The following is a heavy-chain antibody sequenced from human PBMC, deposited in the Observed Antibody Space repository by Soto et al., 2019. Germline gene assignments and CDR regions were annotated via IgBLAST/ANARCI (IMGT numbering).Heavy chain of an antibody. CDR1: GGSISSSRYY. D-gene: IGHD2-21*02. CDR2: IYYSGST. J-gene: IGHJ6*02. CDR3: AREGDCGGDCGYYGMDV. Sequence: PSETLSLTCTVSGGSISSSRYYWGWIRQPPGKGLEWIGSIYYSGSTYYNPSLKSRVTISVDTSKNQFSLKLSSVTAADTAVYYCAREGDCGGDCGYYGMDVWGQGTTVTVSS. V-gene: IGHV4-39*02.